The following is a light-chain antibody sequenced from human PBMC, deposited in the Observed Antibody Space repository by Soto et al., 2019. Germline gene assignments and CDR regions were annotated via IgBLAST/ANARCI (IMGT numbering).Light chain of an antibody. CDR3: QVWDGGSDHYV. CDR2: DYS. Sequence: LTQPPSVSVAPGQTARITCGGNDIGGSSVHWYQQKPGQAPVLVVYDYSDRPSGIPERFSGSNSGNTATLTISRVEAGDEADYYCQVWDGGSDHYVFGTGTKVTVL. V-gene: IGLV3-21*02. CDR1: DIGGSS. J-gene: IGLJ1*01.